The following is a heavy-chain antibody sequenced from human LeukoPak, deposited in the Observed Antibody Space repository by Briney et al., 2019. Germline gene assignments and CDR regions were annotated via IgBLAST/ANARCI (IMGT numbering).Heavy chain of an antibody. V-gene: IGHV3-11*03. Sequence: TGGSLRLSCAVSGFSFSDDYMSWIPQGPGQGLECVSYISSSSSYTNYADPVKGRFTISRDNTKNSLYLQMKSLRGEDTAVYYCARSRGVGPGAYFDYWGQGTLVTVSS. CDR2: ISSSSSYT. CDR3: ARSRGVGPGAYFDY. J-gene: IGHJ4*02. D-gene: IGHD1-26*01. CDR1: GFSFSDDY.